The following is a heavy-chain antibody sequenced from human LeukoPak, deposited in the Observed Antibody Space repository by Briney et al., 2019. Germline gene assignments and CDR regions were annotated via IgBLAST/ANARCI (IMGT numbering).Heavy chain of an antibody. CDR1: GFTFSSYS. CDR3: AKPQPHSGGFDY. V-gene: IGHV3-23*01. D-gene: IGHD2-15*01. J-gene: IGHJ4*02. CDR2: ISGSGGST. Sequence: GGSLRLSCAASGFTFSSYSMNWVRQAPGKGLEWVSAISGSGGSTYYADSVKGRFTISRDNSKNTLYLQMNSLRAEDTAVYYCAKPQPHSGGFDYWGQGTLVTVSS.